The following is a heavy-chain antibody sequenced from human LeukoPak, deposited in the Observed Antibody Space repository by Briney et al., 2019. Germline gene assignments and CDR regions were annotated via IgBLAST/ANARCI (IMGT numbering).Heavy chain of an antibody. CDR1: GFTFNGYR. D-gene: IGHD3-22*01. V-gene: IGHV3-7*01. CDR3: ARERPSSGYYPYYFDY. CDR2: IKQDGSEK. J-gene: IGHJ4*02. Sequence: GGSLRLSCAATGFTFNGYRMSWVRQAPGKGLEWVANIKQDGSEKYYVDSVEGRFTISRDNAKNSLYLQMNSLRAEDTAVYYCARERPSSGYYPYYFDYWGQGTLVTVSS.